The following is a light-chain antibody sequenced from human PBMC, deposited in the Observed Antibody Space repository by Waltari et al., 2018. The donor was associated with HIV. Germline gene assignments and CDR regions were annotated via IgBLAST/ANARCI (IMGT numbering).Light chain of an antibody. J-gene: IGKJ1*01. CDR2: TAA. CDR3: HHYYTPMWT. V-gene: IGKV1-5*03. Sequence: DIQMTQSPSTLSASVGDRVTITCRASRSISSWLAWYQQKPGKAPNLLIYTAASLESGVPSRFSGSGSGTEFTLTIASLQPDDFATYYCHHYYTPMWTFGQGTKVEIK. CDR1: RSISSW.